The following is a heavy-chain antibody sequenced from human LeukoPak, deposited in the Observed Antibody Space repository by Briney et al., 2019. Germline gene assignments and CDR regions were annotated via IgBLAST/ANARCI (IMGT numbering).Heavy chain of an antibody. CDR3: TRGSYYDSSGYSGVRLFDY. CDR1: GYTFTGYY. J-gene: IGHJ4*02. CDR2: INPNSGGT. Sequence: ASVKVSCKASGYTFTGYYMHWVRQAPGQGLEWMGWINPNSGGTNYAQKFQGRVTMTSDTSISTAYMELSRLRSDDTALYYCTRGSYYDSSGYSGVRLFDYWGQGTPVTVPS. V-gene: IGHV1-2*02. D-gene: IGHD3-22*01.